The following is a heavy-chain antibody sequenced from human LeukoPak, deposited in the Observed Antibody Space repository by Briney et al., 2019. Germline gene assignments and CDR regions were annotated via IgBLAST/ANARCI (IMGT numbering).Heavy chain of an antibody. Sequence: GGSLRLSCAASGFSFRTYWMHWGRQAPGKGLVWVSRINGDGSSISYADSVKGRFTISRDNAKNTLYLLMNSLRAEDTAVYYCARADYYFGSGSYLGYWGQGTLVTVSS. CDR2: INGDGSSI. D-gene: IGHD3-10*01. J-gene: IGHJ4*02. V-gene: IGHV3-74*01. CDR1: GFSFRTYW. CDR3: ARADYYFGSGSYLGY.